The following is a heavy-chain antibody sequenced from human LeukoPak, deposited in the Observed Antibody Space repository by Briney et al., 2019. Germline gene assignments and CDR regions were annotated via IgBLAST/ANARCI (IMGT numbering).Heavy chain of an antibody. CDR2: INPSGGST. J-gene: IGHJ4*02. D-gene: IGHD3-16*01. CDR1: GYTFTNYY. CDR3: ARVMSTRGLYYFDY. V-gene: IGHV1-46*01. Sequence: ALVKVSCKASGYTFTNYYMHWVRQVPGQGLEWMGIINPSGGSTSYAQKFQGRVTMTRDTSISTAYMELSRLRSDDTAVYYCARVMSTRGLYYFDYWGQGTLVTVSS.